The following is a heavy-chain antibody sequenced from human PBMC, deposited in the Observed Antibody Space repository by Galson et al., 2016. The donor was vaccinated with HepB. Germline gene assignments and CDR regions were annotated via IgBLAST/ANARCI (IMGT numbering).Heavy chain of an antibody. J-gene: IGHJ6*03. D-gene: IGHD2-21*01. CDR2: IYIGGST. CDR3: ARDVRFPGSAPYMDV. CDR1: GFTVSSNY. Sequence: LRLSCAASGFTVSSNYMSWVRQAPGKGLEWVSVIYIGGSTYYADSVKGRFTISRDNSKNTVYLQMNSLRAEDTAVYYCARDVRFPGSAPYMDVWGKGTTVTVSS. V-gene: IGHV3-53*01.